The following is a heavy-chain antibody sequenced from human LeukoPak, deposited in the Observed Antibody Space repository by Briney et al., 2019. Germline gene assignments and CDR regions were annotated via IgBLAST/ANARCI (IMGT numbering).Heavy chain of an antibody. CDR2: IYYSGST. Sequence: PSETLSLTCTVSGGSISSYYWSWIRQPPGKGLEWIGYIYYSGSTNYNPSLKSRVTISVDTSKNQFSLKLSSVTAADTAVYYCARGITSHQHPNLGYYYYYMDVWGKGTTVTVSS. D-gene: IGHD1-20*01. V-gene: IGHV4-59*01. CDR1: GGSISSYY. J-gene: IGHJ6*03. CDR3: ARGITSHQHPNLGYYYYYMDV.